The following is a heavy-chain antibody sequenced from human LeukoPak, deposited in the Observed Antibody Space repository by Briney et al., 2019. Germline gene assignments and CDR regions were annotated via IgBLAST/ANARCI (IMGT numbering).Heavy chain of an antibody. CDR1: GDSITNYF. V-gene: IGHV4-4*07. CDR2: IDGNGGT. Sequence: SETLSLTCGVSGDSITNYFWSWIRQPARGGLERIGRIDGNGGTNYNPSLWGRVTMSVDTSKNQFSLRVTSVTAADTAVYYCARDQHGSGSYSAFVNWFDPWGRGTLVTVSS. CDR3: ARDQHGSGSYSAFVNWFDP. D-gene: IGHD3-10*01. J-gene: IGHJ5*02.